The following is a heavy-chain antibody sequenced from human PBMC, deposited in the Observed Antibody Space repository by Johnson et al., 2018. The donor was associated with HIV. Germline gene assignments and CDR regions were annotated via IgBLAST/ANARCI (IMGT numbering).Heavy chain of an antibody. CDR1: GFTFSSYA. J-gene: IGHJ3*02. D-gene: IGHD3-22*01. CDR3: AKEGGRMTMRVVEPDAFDI. V-gene: IGHV3-30*04. Sequence: QVQLVESGGGVVQPGRSLRLSCAASGFTFSSYAMHWVRQAPGKGLEWVAVISYDGSNKYYADSVKGRFTISRDNSKNTLYLQMNSLRAEDTAVYYCAKEGGRMTMRVVEPDAFDIWGQGTMVTVSS. CDR2: ISYDGSNK.